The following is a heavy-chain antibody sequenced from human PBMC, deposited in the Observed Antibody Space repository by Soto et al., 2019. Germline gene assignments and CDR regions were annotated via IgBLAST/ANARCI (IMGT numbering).Heavy chain of an antibody. CDR1: GYTFTSYA. CDR2: INAGNGNT. J-gene: IGHJ6*03. V-gene: IGHV1-3*01. D-gene: IGHD3-22*01. Sequence: QVQLVQSGAEVKKPGASVKVSCKASGYTFTSYAMHWVRQAPGQRLEWMGWINAGNGNTKYSQKIQGRVTITRDTSASTAYMELSSLRSEDTAVYYCARDSHPSGYYFRYYYYMDVWGKGTTVTVSS. CDR3: ARDSHPSGYYFRYYYYMDV.